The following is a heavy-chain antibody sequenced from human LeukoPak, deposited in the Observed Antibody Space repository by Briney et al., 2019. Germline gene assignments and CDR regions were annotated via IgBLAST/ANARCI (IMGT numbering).Heavy chain of an antibody. CDR2: IYYSGST. D-gene: IGHD3-22*01. CDR1: GGSISSYY. CDR3: ARHTVSGVFYDSSGYFDY. V-gene: IGHV4-59*08. Sequence: SETLSLTCTVSGGSISSYYWSWIRQPPGKGLEWIGYIYYSGSTNYNPSLKSRVTISVDTSKNQFSLKLSSVTAADTAVYYCARHTVSGVFYDSSGYFDYCGQGTLVTVSS. J-gene: IGHJ4*02.